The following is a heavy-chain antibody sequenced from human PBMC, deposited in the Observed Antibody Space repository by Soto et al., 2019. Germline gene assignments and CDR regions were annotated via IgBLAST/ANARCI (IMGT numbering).Heavy chain of an antibody. D-gene: IGHD4-17*01. V-gene: IGHV4-39*01. Sequence: PSETLSLTCTVSGVSISSSTYYWGWVRQPPGKGLEWIGSINYSGSTYYNPSLQSRVTISVDTSKNQFSLTLSSVTAADTAVYYCARNTDYGSPHWGQGTLVTVSS. J-gene: IGHJ4*02. CDR3: ARNTDYGSPH. CDR1: GVSISSSTYY. CDR2: INYSGST.